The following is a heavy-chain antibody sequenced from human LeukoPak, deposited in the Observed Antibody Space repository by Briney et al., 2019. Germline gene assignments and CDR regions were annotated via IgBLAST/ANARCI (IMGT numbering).Heavy chain of an antibody. CDR3: ARHAVQLEFDY. CDR2: IYHSGST. Sequence: PSETLSLTCTVSGGSISSGGYNWGWIPPPPGKGLEWIGDIYHSGSTYYNPSLKSRVTISVDRSKTQFSLKLSYVTAADRAVYYCARHAVQLEFDYWGQGTLVTVSS. V-gene: IGHV4-30-2*01. CDR1: GGSISSGGYN. J-gene: IGHJ4*02. D-gene: IGHD1-1*01.